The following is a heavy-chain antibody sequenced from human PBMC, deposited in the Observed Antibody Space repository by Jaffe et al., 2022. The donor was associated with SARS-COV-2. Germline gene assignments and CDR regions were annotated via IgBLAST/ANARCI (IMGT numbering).Heavy chain of an antibody. D-gene: IGHD2-15*01. J-gene: IGHJ6*02. CDR2: IKQDGSEK. CDR3: ARDFRVVMPKQYYYYGMDV. Sequence: EVQLVESGGGLVQPGGSLRLSCAASGFTFSSYWMSWVRQAPGKGLEWVANIKQDGSEKYYVDSVKGRFTISRDNAKNSLYLQMNSLRAEDTAVYYCARDFRVVMPKQYYYYGMDVWGQGTTVTVSS. V-gene: IGHV3-7*01. CDR1: GFTFSSYW.